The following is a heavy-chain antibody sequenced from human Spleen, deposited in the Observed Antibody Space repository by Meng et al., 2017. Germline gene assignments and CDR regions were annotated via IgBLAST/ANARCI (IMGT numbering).Heavy chain of an antibody. CDR2: INPNSGDT. CDR1: GYTFTGYY. D-gene: IGHD6-25*01. J-gene: IGHJ4*02. Sequence: QVQLVQSGPEVKNAGASVKVSCKASGYTFTGYYMHWVRQAPGQGLEWLGRINPNSGDTNYAQKFQGRVTMTGDTSISTAYMELSGLRSDDTAMYYCARDEDISAAGKLFGDYWGQGTLVTVSS. CDR3: ARDEDISAAGKLFGDY. V-gene: IGHV1-2*06.